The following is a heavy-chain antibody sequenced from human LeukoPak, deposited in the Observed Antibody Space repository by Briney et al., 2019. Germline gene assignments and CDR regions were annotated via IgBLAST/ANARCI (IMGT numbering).Heavy chain of an antibody. V-gene: IGHV6-1*01. J-gene: IGHJ3*02. CDR3: ARTGYSSSWYWDRDAFDI. CDR1: GDTVSTNSAA. CDR2: TYYRSKWYY. D-gene: IGHD6-13*01. Sequence: SQTLSVTCVISGDTVSTNSAAWNWIRQSPSRGLEWLGRTYYRSKWYYDYAVSLKSRMTIYSDTSKNQVSLQLNSVTAADTAVYYCARTGYSSSWYWDRDAFDIWGQGTMVTVSS.